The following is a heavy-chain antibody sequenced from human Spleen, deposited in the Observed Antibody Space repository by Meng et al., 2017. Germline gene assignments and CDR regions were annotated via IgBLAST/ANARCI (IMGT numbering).Heavy chain of an antibody. CDR1: GGSFSGYY. J-gene: IGHJ4*02. Sequence: QVQLQQWGAGLLKPSETLSLPCAVYGGSFSGYYWSWICQPPGKGLEWIGEINHSGSTNYNPSLKSRVTISVDTSKNQFSLKLSSVAAADTAVYYCARARQTAMVVDYWGQGTLVTVSS. D-gene: IGHD5-18*01. CDR2: INHSGST. CDR3: ARARQTAMVVDY. V-gene: IGHV4-34*01.